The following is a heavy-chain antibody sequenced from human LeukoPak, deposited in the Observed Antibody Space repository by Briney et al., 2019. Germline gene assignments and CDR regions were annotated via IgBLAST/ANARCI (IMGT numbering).Heavy chain of an antibody. D-gene: IGHD6-19*01. CDR2: INPNSGGT. CDR3: ARDGSWLAPGNAFDI. V-gene: IGHV1-2*02. J-gene: IGHJ3*02. Sequence: GASVKVSCKASGYTFTGYYMHWVRQAPGQGLEWMGWINPNSGGTNYAQKFQGRVTMTRDTSISTAYMELSRLRSDDTAVYYCARDGSWLAPGNAFDIWGQGTMVTVSS. CDR1: GYTFTGYY.